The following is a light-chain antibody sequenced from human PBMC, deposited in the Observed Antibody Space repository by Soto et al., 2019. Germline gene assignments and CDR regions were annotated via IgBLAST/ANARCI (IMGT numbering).Light chain of an antibody. CDR2: GAS. V-gene: IGKV3-11*01. CDR3: QQRSNWPLT. J-gene: IGKJ4*01. Sequence: EIGMTQSPATLSGSAGERATLSCGASQSVSSNLAWYQQKPGQAPRLLIYGASTRATGIPARFSGSGFGTDFNLTIAGLETEDFAVYYCQQRSNWPLTFGGGTKVDIK. CDR1: QSVSSN.